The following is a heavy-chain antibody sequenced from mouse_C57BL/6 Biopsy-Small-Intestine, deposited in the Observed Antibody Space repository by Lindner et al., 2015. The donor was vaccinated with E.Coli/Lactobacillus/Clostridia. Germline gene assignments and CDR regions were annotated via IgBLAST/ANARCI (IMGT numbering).Heavy chain of an antibody. CDR1: GYSITSDN. D-gene: IGHD4-1*01. J-gene: IGHJ1*03. CDR3: ARYWDWYFDV. Sequence: VQLQESGPGLAKPSQTLSLTCSVTGYSITSDNWNWIRKFPGNKLEYMGYISYSGSTYYNPSLKSRISITRDTSKNQYYLQLNSVTTEDTATYYCARYWDWYFDVWGTGTTVTVSS. CDR2: ISYSGST. V-gene: IGHV3-8*01.